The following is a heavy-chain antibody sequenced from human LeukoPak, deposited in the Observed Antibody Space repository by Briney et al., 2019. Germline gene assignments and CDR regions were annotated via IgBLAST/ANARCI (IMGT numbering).Heavy chain of an antibody. V-gene: IGHV3-43*02. J-gene: IGHJ4*02. CDR2: ISGDGGMT. D-gene: IGHD5-18*01. Sequence: GGSLRLSCAASGITIDDYAMHWVRQGPGKGLEWVSLISGDGGMTYYAYSVKGRFTIYRDNSKNSLYLQMNSLRTEDTALYYCAKDIGGYSFAADYWGQGTLVTVSS. CDR1: GITIDDYA. CDR3: AKDIGGYSFAADY.